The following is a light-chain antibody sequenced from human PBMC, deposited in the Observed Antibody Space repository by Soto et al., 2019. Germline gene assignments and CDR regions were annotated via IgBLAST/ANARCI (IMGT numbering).Light chain of an antibody. V-gene: IGKV3-20*01. CDR1: QSVTNNY. CDR2: GAS. Sequence: EIVLTQSPGTLSLSPGERATLSCRASQSVTNNYLAWFQQKSGQAPRLLMYGASSRATGIPDRFSGSGSGTDFTLTITRLEPEDFAVYYCQQYASSRTFGQGTKVDIK. J-gene: IGKJ1*01. CDR3: QQYASSRT.